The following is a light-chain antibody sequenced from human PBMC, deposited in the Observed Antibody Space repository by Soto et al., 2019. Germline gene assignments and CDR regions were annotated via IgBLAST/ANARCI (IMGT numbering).Light chain of an antibody. CDR1: TSNLGSNF. Sequence: QAVLTQPPSASGTPGQRVTISSSGSTSNLGSNFIYWYQQLPGAAPKLLISRNNQRPSGVPDRFSGSKSGTSASLAISGLRSEDEADYHCAAWDDSLSGVVFGGGTKVTVL. CDR3: AAWDDSLSGVV. CDR2: RNN. J-gene: IGLJ3*02. V-gene: IGLV1-47*01.